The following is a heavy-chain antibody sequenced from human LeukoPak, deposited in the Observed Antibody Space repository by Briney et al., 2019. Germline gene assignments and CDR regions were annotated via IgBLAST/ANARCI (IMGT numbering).Heavy chain of an antibody. J-gene: IGHJ4*02. V-gene: IGHV3-48*04. Sequence: GGSLRLSCEFSGIIFSTYAMNWVRQAPGNDLEWISYISGSISGSTSITHYADYVKGRFTISRDNAKNSLHLQMDSLSAEDTAVYYCARDFWSGYYTEDWGQGALVIVSS. D-gene: IGHD3-3*01. CDR3: ARDFWSGYYTED. CDR2: ISGSISGSTSIT. CDR1: GIIFSTYA.